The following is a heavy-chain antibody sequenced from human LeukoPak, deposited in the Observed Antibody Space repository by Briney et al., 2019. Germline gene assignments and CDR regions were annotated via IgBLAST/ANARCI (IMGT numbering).Heavy chain of an antibody. CDR2: IYSSGST. J-gene: IGHJ3*02. CDR1: GGSISSDY. Sequence: SETLSLTCTVSGGSISSDYWSWIRQPAGKELEWIGRIYSSGSTNYNPSLKSRVTISVDTSKNQFSLKLSSVTAADTAVYYCARGGVVVPAAILLGAFDIWGQGTMVTVSS. D-gene: IGHD2-2*01. V-gene: IGHV4-4*07. CDR3: ARGGVVVPAAILLGAFDI.